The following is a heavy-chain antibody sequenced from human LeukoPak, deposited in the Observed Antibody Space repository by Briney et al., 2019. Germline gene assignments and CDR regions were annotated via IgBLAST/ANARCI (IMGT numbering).Heavy chain of an antibody. V-gene: IGHV3-23*01. CDR3: ARERKDDYVWGSYRSFIDY. J-gene: IGHJ4*02. CDR1: GLTFSSYA. D-gene: IGHD3-16*02. Sequence: GGSLRLSCAASGLTFSSYAMGWVRQAPGKGLEWVSSISGSGGSTYYADSVKGRFTISRDNSKNRLYLQMNSLRADDTAVYYCARERKDDYVWGSYRSFIDYWGQGTLVSVSS. CDR2: ISGSGGST.